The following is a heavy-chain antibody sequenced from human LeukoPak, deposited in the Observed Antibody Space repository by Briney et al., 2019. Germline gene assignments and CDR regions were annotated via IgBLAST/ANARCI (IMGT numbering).Heavy chain of an antibody. Sequence: AASVKVSCKASGGTFSSYAISWVRQAPGRGLEWMGGIIPIFGSANYAQKFQGRVTITADESTSTAYMELSSLRSEDTAVYCATGGIIAAAHNWFDPWGQGTLVTVSS. V-gene: IGHV1-69*13. CDR1: GGTFSSYA. D-gene: IGHD6-13*01. J-gene: IGHJ5*02. CDR3: ATGGIIAAAHNWFDP. CDR2: IIPIFGSA.